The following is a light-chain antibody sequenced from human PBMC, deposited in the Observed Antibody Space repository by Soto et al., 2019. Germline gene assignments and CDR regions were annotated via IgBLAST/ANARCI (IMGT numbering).Light chain of an antibody. Sequence: EIVLTQSPGTLSVSAGERATLSCRASQSVSNNYLAWYQQKTGQAPRLLIYGESTRATGIPDRFSGSGSGTEFNLTIDTLQSEDFAVYYCQKYNNWPWTCGQGTKVDIK. CDR1: QSVSNN. V-gene: IGKV3D-15*01. CDR2: GES. CDR3: QKYNNWPWT. J-gene: IGKJ1*01.